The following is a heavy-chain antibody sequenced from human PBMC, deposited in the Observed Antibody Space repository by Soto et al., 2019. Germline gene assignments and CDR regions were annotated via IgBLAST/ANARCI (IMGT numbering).Heavy chain of an antibody. CDR2: IKEDGSTR. J-gene: IGHJ5*02. CDR3: ARGVPAALGSVYNWFDP. CDR1: GFSFSGYW. V-gene: IGHV3-7*03. Sequence: EVHLVESGGGLVQPGGSLRLSCAASGFSFSGYWMSWVRQAPGKGLEWVANIKEDGSTRYYGASVTGRFTISRDNAKNSLYLQMNSLRAEDTAVYYCARGVPAALGSVYNWFDPWGQGTLVTVSS. D-gene: IGHD2-2*01.